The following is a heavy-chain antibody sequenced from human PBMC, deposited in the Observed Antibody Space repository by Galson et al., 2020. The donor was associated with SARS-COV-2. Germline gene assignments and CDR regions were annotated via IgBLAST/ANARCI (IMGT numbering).Heavy chain of an antibody. CDR1: GYTFTGYY. Sequence: ASVKVSCKASGYTFTGYYMHWVRQAPGQGLEWMGWINPNSGGTNYAQKFQGRVTMTRDTSISTAYMELSRLRSDDTAVYYCARGGWSSTSCYRYYMDVWGKGTTVTVSS. D-gene: IGHD2-2*02. CDR3: ARGGWSSTSCYRYYMDV. J-gene: IGHJ6*03. CDR2: INPNSGGT. V-gene: IGHV1-2*02.